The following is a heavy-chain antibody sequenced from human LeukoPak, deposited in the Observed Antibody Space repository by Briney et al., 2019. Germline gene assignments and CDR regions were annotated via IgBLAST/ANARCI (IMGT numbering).Heavy chain of an antibody. D-gene: IGHD5-24*01. J-gene: IGHJ4*02. CDR2: ISSSSSYI. V-gene: IGHV3-21*01. CDR1: GFSISSYS. CDR3: ARGAARMVEMGTIISFEY. Sequence: AGGSLRLSCAASGFSISSYSMNWVRQAPGKGLEWVSSISSSSSYIYYVDSVKGRFTISRDDAKNSLYLQMNSLRAEDTAVYYCARGAARMVEMGTIISFEYWGQGTLVTVSS.